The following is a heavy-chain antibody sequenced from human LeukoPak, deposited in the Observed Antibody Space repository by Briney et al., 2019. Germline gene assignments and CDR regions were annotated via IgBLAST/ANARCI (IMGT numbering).Heavy chain of an antibody. CDR3: AKDRGRDYGDYSGFDY. V-gene: IGHV3-23*01. D-gene: IGHD4-17*01. CDR1: GFTFSSYA. CDR2: ISGSDGST. Sequence: GGSLRLSCAASGFTFSSYAMSWVRQAPGKGLEWVSAISGSDGSTYYADSVKGRFTISRDNSKNTLYLQMNSLRAEDTAVYYCAKDRGRDYGDYSGFDYWGQGTLVTVSS. J-gene: IGHJ4*02.